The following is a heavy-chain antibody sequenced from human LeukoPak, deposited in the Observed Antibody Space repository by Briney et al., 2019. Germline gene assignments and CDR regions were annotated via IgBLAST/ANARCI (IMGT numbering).Heavy chain of an antibody. Sequence: GGSLRLSCAASGFDFGAYEMNWVRQAPGKGPEWVAYFAGSDTTKYYADPVRGRFTISRDNAKKSLYLQMNSLRAEDTALYYCTTLGYHLDSWGQGTLVTVSS. V-gene: IGHV3-48*03. D-gene: IGHD3-22*01. CDR1: GFDFGAYE. CDR2: FAGSDTTK. J-gene: IGHJ4*02. CDR3: TTLGYHLDS.